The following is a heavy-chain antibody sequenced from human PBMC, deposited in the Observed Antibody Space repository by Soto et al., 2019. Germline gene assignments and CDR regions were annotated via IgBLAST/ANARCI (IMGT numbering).Heavy chain of an antibody. CDR2: ISSDGSNK. CDR3: ARWYYYDSSGYCDY. CDR1: GFTFSSDA. D-gene: IGHD3-22*01. J-gene: IGHJ4*02. V-gene: IGHV3-30-3*01. Sequence: QVQLVESGGGVVQPGRSLRLSCAASGFTFSSDAMHWVRQAPGKGLEWVAVISSDGSNKYYADYVNGRFTISRDNSKNTLYLQMNSLSAENTDVDYCARWYYYDSSGYCDYWGQGTLVTVSS.